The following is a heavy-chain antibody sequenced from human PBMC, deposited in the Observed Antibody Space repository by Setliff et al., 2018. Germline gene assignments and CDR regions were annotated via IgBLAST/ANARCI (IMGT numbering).Heavy chain of an antibody. Sequence: PSETLSLTCTVYGASFSNYYWGWVRQPPEERLEWIAEFDHSGTTKYNPSLMGRVTISVDTSKNQFSLRLSSVTAADTAVYYCRFWSGCLKNDFWGQGTLVTVSS. CDR2: FDHSGTT. D-gene: IGHD3-3*01. J-gene: IGHJ4*02. CDR1: GASFSNYY. CDR3: RFWSGCLKNDF. V-gene: IGHV4-34*01.